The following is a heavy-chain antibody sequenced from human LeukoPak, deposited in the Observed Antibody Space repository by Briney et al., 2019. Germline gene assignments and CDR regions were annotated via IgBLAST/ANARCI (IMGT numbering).Heavy chain of an antibody. Sequence: GGSLRLSCAASGFNVSGNYMSWVRQAPGKGLEWVSVIYSGGSTNYADSVKGRITISRHNSKNTLYLQMNSLRAEDTAVYYCATNSYADVWGSYRRAYYYGMDVWGQGTTVTVSS. CDR3: ATNSYADVWGSYRRAYYYGMDV. D-gene: IGHD3-16*01. V-gene: IGHV3-53*04. CDR1: GFNVSGNY. CDR2: IYSGGST. J-gene: IGHJ6*02.